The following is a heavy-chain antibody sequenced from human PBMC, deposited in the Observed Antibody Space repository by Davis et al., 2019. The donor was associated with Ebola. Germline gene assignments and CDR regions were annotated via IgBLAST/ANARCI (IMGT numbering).Heavy chain of an antibody. CDR1: GFTFSSYN. J-gene: IGHJ4*02. CDR2: ISSGSIYI. CDR3: SRSSGSGWGDY. V-gene: IGHV3-21*03. Sequence: GESLKISCAASGFTFSSYNMNWVRQAPGQGLEWVSSISSGSIYIYYADSVKGRFTISRDSAKNSLYLQMNSLRADDTGVYYCSRSSGSGWGDYWGQGSLVTVSS. D-gene: IGHD6-19*01.